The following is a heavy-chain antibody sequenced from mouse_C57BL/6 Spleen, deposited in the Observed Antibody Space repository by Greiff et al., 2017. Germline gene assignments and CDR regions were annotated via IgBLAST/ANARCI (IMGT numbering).Heavy chain of an antibody. J-gene: IGHJ2*01. D-gene: IGHD2-2*01. CDR2: ISDGGSYT. CDR1: GFTFSSYA. CDR3: ARGAFGYDVNYFDY. Sequence: EVHLVESGGGLVKPGGSLKLSCAASGFTFSSYAMSWVRQTPEKRLEWVATISDGGSYTSYPDNVKGRFTISRDNAKNNLYLQMSHLKSEDTAMYYCARGAFGYDVNYFDYWGQGTTLTVSS. V-gene: IGHV5-4*01.